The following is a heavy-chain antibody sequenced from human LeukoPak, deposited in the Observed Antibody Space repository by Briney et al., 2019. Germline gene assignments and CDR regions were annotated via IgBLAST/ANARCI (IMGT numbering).Heavy chain of an antibody. V-gene: IGHV1-69*13. CDR3: ARDHYYYYYMDV. J-gene: IGHJ6*03. CDR1: GGTFNSYD. CDR2: IIPIFSTP. Sequence: ASVKVSCKASGGTFNSYDISWVRQAPGQGLEWMGGIIPIFSTPNYAQKFQGRVTITADESTSTAYMELRSLRSDDTAVYYCARDHYYYYYMDVWGKGTTVTVSS.